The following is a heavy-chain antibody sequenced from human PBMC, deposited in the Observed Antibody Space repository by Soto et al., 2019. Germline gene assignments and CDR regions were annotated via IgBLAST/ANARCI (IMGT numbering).Heavy chain of an antibody. D-gene: IGHD3-10*01. J-gene: IGHJ5*02. V-gene: IGHV3-30*18. CDR3: AKHLLHKTGSKCGS. CDR2: ISYHGNDK. CDR1: GFTFSSYG. Sequence: QVQLVESGGGVVQPGRSLRLSCAASGFTFSSYGMHWVRQAPGKGLEWVAVISYHGNDKYYADSVKGRFTISRDKFKSTLYLLINSLRAEDTAIYFCAKHLLHKTGSKCGSWGQGTLVTVSS.